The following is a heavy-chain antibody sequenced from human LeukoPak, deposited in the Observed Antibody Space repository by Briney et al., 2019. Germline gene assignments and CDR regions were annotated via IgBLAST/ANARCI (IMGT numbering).Heavy chain of an antibody. Sequence: SQTLSLTCAVSGDSVSGKTVAWNWIRQSPSRGLEWLGRTYYRSKWYNDYAVSVKSRITINPDTSQNQFSLQLNSVTPEDTAVYYCARGGQGDGYSADDAFDIWGQGTMVTVSS. CDR1: GDSVSGKTVA. CDR3: ARGGQGDGYSADDAFDI. CDR2: TYYRSKWYN. J-gene: IGHJ3*02. V-gene: IGHV6-1*01. D-gene: IGHD5-24*01.